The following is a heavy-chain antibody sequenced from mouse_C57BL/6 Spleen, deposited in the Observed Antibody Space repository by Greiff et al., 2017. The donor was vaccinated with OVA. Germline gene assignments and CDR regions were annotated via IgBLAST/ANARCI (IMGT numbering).Heavy chain of an antibody. CDR1: GYTFTSYW. D-gene: IGHD2-4*01. CDR2: FNPSNGGT. CDR3: ARPRIYYDYDEGAWFAY. J-gene: IGHJ3*01. Sequence: QVQLQQPGTELVKPGASVKLSCKASGYTFTSYWMHWVKQRPGQGLEWIGNFNPSNGGTNYNEKFKSKATLTVEKSSSTAYMQLSSLTSEDSAVYYCARPRIYYDYDEGAWFAYWGQGTLVTVSA. V-gene: IGHV1-53*01.